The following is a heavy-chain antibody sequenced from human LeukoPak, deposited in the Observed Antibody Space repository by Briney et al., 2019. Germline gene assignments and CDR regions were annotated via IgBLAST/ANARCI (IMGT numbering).Heavy chain of an antibody. D-gene: IGHD4/OR15-4a*01. CDR2: INCKSGGT. CDR3: ARGPIATEGPRRPNYFDP. Sequence: ASVKISCKASGYIFTSFGISWVRQAPGQGLEWMGRINCKSGGTNYGQNFQGRVTMTRDTSISTAYMELSRLRSDDTAVYYCARGPIATEGPRRPNYFDPWGQGTLVTVSS. CDR1: GYIFTSFG. V-gene: IGHV1-2*06. J-gene: IGHJ5*02.